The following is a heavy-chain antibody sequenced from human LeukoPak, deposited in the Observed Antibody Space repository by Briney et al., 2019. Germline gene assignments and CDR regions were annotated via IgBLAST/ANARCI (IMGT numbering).Heavy chain of an antibody. V-gene: IGHV3-30*02. J-gene: IGHJ6*04. CDR1: GFTFDDYA. Sequence: PGGSLRLSCAASGFTFDDYAMHWVRQAPGKGLEWVAYIQYDGSNEQFADSVKGRFSISRDSSKNILYLQVNSLRAEDTAVYYCAELGITMIGGVWGKGTTVTISS. CDR3: AELGITMIGGV. CDR2: IQYDGSNE. D-gene: IGHD3-10*02.